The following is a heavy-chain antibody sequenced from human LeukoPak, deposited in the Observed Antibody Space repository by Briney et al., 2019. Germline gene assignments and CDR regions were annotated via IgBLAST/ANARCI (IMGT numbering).Heavy chain of an antibody. J-gene: IGHJ4*02. D-gene: IGHD6-6*01. Sequence: GASVKVSCKASGYTFTGYYMHWVRQAPGQGLEWMGWINPNSGGTNYAQKFQGRVTMTRDTSISTAYMELSRLRSDDTAVYYCASSYSRSSLLFDYWGQGTLVTVSS. CDR1: GYTFTGYY. V-gene: IGHV1-2*02. CDR3: ASSYSRSSLLFDY. CDR2: INPNSGGT.